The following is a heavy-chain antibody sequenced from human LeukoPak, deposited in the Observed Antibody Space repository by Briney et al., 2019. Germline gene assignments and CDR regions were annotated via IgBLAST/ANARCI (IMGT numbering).Heavy chain of an antibody. Sequence: PGGSLRLSCAASGFTFSSYAMSWVRQAPGKGLEWVSAISGSGGSTYYADSVKGRFTISRDNSKNTLYLQMNSLRAEDTAVYYCATGTYYYDSSGLCCDYWGQGTLVTVSS. D-gene: IGHD3-22*01. CDR3: ATGTYYYDSSGLCCDY. V-gene: IGHV3-23*01. CDR1: GFTFSSYA. CDR2: ISGSGGST. J-gene: IGHJ4*02.